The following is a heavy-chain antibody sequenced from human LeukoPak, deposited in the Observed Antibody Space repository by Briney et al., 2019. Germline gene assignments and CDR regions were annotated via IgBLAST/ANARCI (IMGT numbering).Heavy chain of an antibody. D-gene: IGHD2-2*01. CDR3: ARSIVVVPAARGQVDP. V-gene: IGHV1-18*01. CDR1: GYTFTSYG. Sequence: ASVKVSCKASGYTFTSYGISWVRQAPGQGLEWMGWISAYNGNTNYAQKLQGRVTMTTDTSTSTAYMELRSLRSDDTAVYYCARSIVVVPAARGQVDPWGQGTLVTVSS. CDR2: ISAYNGNT. J-gene: IGHJ5*02.